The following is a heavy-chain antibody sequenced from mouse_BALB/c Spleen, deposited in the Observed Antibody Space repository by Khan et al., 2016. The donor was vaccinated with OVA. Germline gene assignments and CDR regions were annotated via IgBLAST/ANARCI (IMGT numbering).Heavy chain of an antibody. V-gene: IGHV2-6-7*01. J-gene: IGHJ4*01. CDR1: GFSLTGYG. CDR3: DRAYDGNDREAMDY. Sequence: QVQLKESGPGLVAPSQSLSITCTVSGFSLTGYGVNWVRQPPGQGLEWLGMLWGDGSTDYNSALNSRLSLSKDNSKSQVFLKMNSLQTDDTARYYCDRAYDGNDREAMDYWGQGTSVTVAS. CDR2: LWGDGST. D-gene: IGHD2-3*01.